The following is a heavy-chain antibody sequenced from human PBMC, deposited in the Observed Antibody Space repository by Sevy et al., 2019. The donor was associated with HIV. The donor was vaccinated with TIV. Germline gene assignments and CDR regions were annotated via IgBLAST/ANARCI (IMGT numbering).Heavy chain of an antibody. J-gene: IGHJ6*02. D-gene: IGHD1-26*01. CDR3: AREGSSHSMDV. Sequence: GGSLRLSCAASGISFSSYEMNWVRQAPGKGLEWVSYISSSGSTIYYADSVKGRFTVSRDNAKNSQFLQMNSLRAGDTGVYYCAREGSSHSMDVWGQGTTVTVSS. V-gene: IGHV3-48*03. CDR2: ISSSGSTI. CDR1: GISFSSYE.